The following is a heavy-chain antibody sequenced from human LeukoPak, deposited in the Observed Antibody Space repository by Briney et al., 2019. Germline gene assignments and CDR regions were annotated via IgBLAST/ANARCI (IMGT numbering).Heavy chain of an antibody. CDR3: ARGRSRFDY. CDR1: GFSFSDYY. J-gene: IGHJ4*02. Sequence: SGGSLRLSCAASGFSFSDYYVSWIRQAPGKGLECVSYISSRGTTIYYADSVKGRFTISRDNAKNSLYLQMSSLRAEDTAVYYCARGRSRFDYWGREPWSPSPQ. CDR2: ISSRGTTI. V-gene: IGHV3-11*01.